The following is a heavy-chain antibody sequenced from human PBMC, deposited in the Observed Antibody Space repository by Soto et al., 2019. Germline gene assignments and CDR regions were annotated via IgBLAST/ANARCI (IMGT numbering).Heavy chain of an antibody. V-gene: IGHV3-21*01. CDR2: ISSNGGYI. CDR3: VRAMGSAASKDDY. Sequence: PGGSLRLSCTGSGLIFSSYSMNWVRQAPGKGLEWVSSISSNGGYISYANSMKGRFTISRDNAKNSVYLQMSSLRAEDTAVYFCVRAMGSAASKDDYWGRGTLVTVSS. CDR1: GLIFSSYS. J-gene: IGHJ4*02. D-gene: IGHD3-10*01.